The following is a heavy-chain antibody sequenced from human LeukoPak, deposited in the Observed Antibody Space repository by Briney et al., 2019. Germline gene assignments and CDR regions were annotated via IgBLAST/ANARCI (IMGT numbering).Heavy chain of an antibody. V-gene: IGHV3-23*01. CDR2: ISGSGGST. D-gene: IGHD3-10*01. Sequence: QPGGPLRLSCAASGFTFRTYAMSWVRQAPGKGLEWVSSISGSGGSTYYAGSVKDRFTISRDNSKNTLFLQMNILSAEDTAVYYCAKGQNSASGSYQNNWFDPWGQGTLVTDSS. CDR1: GFTFRTYA. CDR3: AKGQNSASGSYQNNWFDP. J-gene: IGHJ5*02.